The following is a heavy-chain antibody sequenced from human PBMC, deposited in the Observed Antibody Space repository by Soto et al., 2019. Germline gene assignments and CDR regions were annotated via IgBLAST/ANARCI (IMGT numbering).Heavy chain of an antibody. CDR3: AKDPIVATTWIKMNDAFDI. V-gene: IGHV3-23*01. J-gene: IGHJ3*02. Sequence: GGSLRLSCAASGFTFSSYAMSWVRQAPGKGLEWVSAISGSGGSTYYADSVKGRFTISRDNSKNTLYLQMNSLRAEDTAVHYCAKDPIVATTWIKMNDAFDIWGQGTMVTVPS. D-gene: IGHD5-12*01. CDR1: GFTFSSYA. CDR2: ISGSGGST.